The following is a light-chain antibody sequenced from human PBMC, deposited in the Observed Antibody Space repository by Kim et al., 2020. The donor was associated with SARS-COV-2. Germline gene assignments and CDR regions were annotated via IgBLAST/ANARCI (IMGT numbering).Light chain of an antibody. CDR2: GAS. Sequence: EIVMTQSPATLSVSPGERATLSCRASQSVSNNLAWYQQKPGQAPGLLIYGASTRATGIPARFSGSGSGTEFTLTVSSLQSEDFAVYYCQQYHDGHRLTFGGGTKVDIK. J-gene: IGKJ4*01. CDR1: QSVSNN. V-gene: IGKV3-15*01. CDR3: QQYHDGHRLT.